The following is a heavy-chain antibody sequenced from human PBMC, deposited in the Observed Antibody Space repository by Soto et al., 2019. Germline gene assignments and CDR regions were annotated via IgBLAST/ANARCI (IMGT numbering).Heavy chain of an antibody. Sequence: QVQLVESGGGVVQPGRSLRLSCAASGFTFSSYAMHWVRQAPGKGLEWVAVISYDGSNKYYADSVKGRFTNSRDNSKNTLYLQMNSLRAEDTAVYYCARGSYCSGGSCVDTAMVTYYWGQGTLVTVSS. V-gene: IGHV3-30-3*01. CDR2: ISYDGSNK. D-gene: IGHD2-15*01. CDR1: GFTFSSYA. J-gene: IGHJ4*02. CDR3: ARGSYCSGGSCVDTAMVTYY.